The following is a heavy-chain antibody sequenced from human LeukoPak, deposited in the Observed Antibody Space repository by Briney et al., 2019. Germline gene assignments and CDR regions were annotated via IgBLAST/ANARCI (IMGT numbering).Heavy chain of an antibody. CDR1: GFTFRSYA. CDR2: ISSNGGST. CDR3: VKGPCSGGSCYLDY. D-gene: IGHD2-15*01. J-gene: IGHJ4*02. V-gene: IGHV3-64D*09. Sequence: GGSLRLFCSAYGFTFRSYAMHCVRQAPGKALEYVSVISSNGGSTCYADSVKGRFSISRDNSKNTLYLQMSSLRAEDTAVYYCVKGPCSGGSCYLDYWGQGTLVTVSS.